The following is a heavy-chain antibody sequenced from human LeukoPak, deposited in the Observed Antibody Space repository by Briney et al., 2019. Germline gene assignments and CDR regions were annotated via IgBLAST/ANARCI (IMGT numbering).Heavy chain of an antibody. Sequence: SETLSLTCTVSGGSISSGGYYWSWVRQHPGRGLEWIGYIYYSGSTYFNPSLKIRVTISVDTSKNQFSLNLSSVTAAGTAVYYCARYCSSTNCYKGGFDPWGQGTLVTVSS. CDR1: GGSISSGGYY. D-gene: IGHD2-2*02. CDR3: ARYCSSTNCYKGGFDP. CDR2: IYYSGST. J-gene: IGHJ5*02. V-gene: IGHV4-31*03.